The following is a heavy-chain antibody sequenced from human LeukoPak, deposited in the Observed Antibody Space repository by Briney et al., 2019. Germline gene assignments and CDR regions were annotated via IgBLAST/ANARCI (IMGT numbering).Heavy chain of an antibody. D-gene: IGHD3-22*01. CDR1: GYTFTNYY. V-gene: IGHV1-46*01. Sequence: GASVKVSCKASGYTFTNYYIHWVRQAPGQGLEWMGIINPSGGGTSYAQKFQGRVTMTRDTSTSIVYMELSSLRSEDAAVYYCARPGHSSGSYYPDYWGQGTLVTISS. CDR2: INPSGGGT. CDR3: ARPGHSSGSYYPDY. J-gene: IGHJ4*02.